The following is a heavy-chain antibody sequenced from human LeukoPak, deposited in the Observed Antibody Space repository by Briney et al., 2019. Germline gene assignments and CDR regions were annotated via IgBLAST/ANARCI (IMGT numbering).Heavy chain of an antibody. Sequence: ASVKVSCKAPGGTFSSYAISWVRQAPGQGLEWMGGIIPIFGTANYAQKFQGRVTITADESTSTAYMELSSLRSEDTAVYYCARSYCSSTSCYPNWFDPWGQGTLVTVSS. CDR1: GGTFSSYA. V-gene: IGHV1-69*01. CDR3: ARSYCSSTSCYPNWFDP. J-gene: IGHJ5*02. CDR2: IIPIFGTA. D-gene: IGHD2-2*01.